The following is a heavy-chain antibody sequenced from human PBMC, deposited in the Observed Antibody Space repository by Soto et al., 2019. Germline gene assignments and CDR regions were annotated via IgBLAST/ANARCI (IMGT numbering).Heavy chain of an antibody. CDR2: INHSGST. CDR1: GGSFSGYY. J-gene: IGHJ5*02. D-gene: IGHD3-10*01. Sequence: SETLSLTCAVYGGSFSGYYWSWIRQPPGKGLEWIGEINHSGSTNYNPSLKSRVTISVDTSKNQFSLKLSSVTAADTAVYYCARIHPVLVWLGETRWFEPWGQGTLVTVCS. CDR3: ARIHPVLVWLGETRWFEP. V-gene: IGHV4-34*01.